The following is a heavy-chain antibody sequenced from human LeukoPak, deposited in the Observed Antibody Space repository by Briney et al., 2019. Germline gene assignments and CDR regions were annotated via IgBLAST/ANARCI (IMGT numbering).Heavy chain of an antibody. Sequence: SQTLSLTCAISGDSVSSNSAAWNWIRQSPSRGLEWLGRTYYRSKWNNDYAVSVKSRITINPDTSKNQYSLQLNSVTPEDTAVYYCARDLEDYVWGSYLFFDYWGQGTLVTVSS. CDR1: GDSVSSNSAA. V-gene: IGHV6-1*01. J-gene: IGHJ4*02. CDR2: TYYRSKWNN. CDR3: ARDLEDYVWGSYLFFDY. D-gene: IGHD3-16*02.